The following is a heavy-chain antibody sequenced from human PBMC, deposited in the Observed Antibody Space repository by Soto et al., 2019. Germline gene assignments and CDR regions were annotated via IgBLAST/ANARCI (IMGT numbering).Heavy chain of an antibody. CDR1: GFTFSSYA. CDR2: ISGSGNNT. D-gene: IGHD6-13*01. V-gene: IGHV3-23*01. Sequence: GGALRLSCAAPGFTFSSYAMSWVRQAPGKGLGWVSAISGSGNNTYYADSVKGRFTISRDSSTNTLSLQMNSLRGEDTAVYYCARAPPRGIAAPGTWGSGMDVWGQGTTVTVS. J-gene: IGHJ6*02. CDR3: ARAPPRGIAAPGTWGSGMDV.